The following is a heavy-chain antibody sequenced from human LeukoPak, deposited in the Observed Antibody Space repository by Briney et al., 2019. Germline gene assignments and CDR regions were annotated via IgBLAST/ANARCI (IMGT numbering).Heavy chain of an antibody. V-gene: IGHV4-39*07. CDR2: TYYRGTT. J-gene: IGHJ4*02. Sequence: SDTLSLTCTVSGASISSTSYYWGWIRQPPGKGLEWIGSTYYRGTTYYNPPLKSRVTISVDTSKNQFSLQLSSVTAADTAVYYCARDWNRYAYWGQGALVTVSS. CDR1: GASISSTSYY. D-gene: IGHD1-1*01. CDR3: ARDWNRYAY.